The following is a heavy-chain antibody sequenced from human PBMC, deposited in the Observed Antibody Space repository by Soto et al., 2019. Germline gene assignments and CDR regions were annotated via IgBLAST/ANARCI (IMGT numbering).Heavy chain of an antibody. Sequence: DVQLLESGGALVQPGASLRLSCATSGFAFTSYAMSWVRQAPGKGLEWVSTIGGTGGTTYYADSVKGRFTISKDDSKNTMYLQMNSLRAEDTGIYYCAKGYGDYVREVAHWGQGTLVTVSS. CDR3: AKGYGDYVREVAH. D-gene: IGHD4-17*01. CDR1: GFAFTSYA. CDR2: IGGTGGTT. J-gene: IGHJ4*02. V-gene: IGHV3-23*01.